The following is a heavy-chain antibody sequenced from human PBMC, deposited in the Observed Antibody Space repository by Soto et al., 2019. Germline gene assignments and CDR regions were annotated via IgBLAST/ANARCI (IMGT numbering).Heavy chain of an antibody. CDR3: VHRRGLQEDH. Sequence: QITLKESGPTLVRPTQTLTLTCIFSGFSFNTGGVPVGWIRQPPGKALEWLALIYWDDDKRYSPSLKGRVAINQDTSRNQVVLTMNNRDPVDTATYYCVHRRGLQEDHGGPGPMVTVSS. CDR2: IYWDDDK. J-gene: IGHJ4*02. CDR1: GFSFNTGGVP. V-gene: IGHV2-5*02.